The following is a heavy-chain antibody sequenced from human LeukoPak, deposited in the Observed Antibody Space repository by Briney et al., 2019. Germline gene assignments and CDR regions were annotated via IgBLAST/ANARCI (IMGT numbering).Heavy chain of an antibody. CDR3: ARLPTIFGVRDAFDI. V-gene: IGHV5-51*01. CDR1: GYRFTNYW. J-gene: IGHJ3*02. CDR2: IYPGDSDT. D-gene: IGHD3-3*01. Sequence: GESLKISCKVSGYRFTNYWIAWVRQMPGKGLEWMGIIYPGDSDTRYSPSFQGQVTISADKSISTAYLQWSSLKASDTAMYYCARLPTIFGVRDAFDIWGQGTMVTVSS.